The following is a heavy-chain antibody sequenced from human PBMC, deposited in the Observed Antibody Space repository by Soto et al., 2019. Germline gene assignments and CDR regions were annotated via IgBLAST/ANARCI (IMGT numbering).Heavy chain of an antibody. V-gene: IGHV3-15*01. J-gene: IGHJ6*02. Sequence: SLRLSCAASGFTFSNAWMSWVRQAPGKGLEWVGRIKSKTDGGTTGYAAPVKGRFTISRDDSKNTLYLQMNSLKTEDTAVYYCTTDYYGSGSYYNGYYYYGLDVCGPGTTLTVSS. CDR1: GFTFSNAW. CDR2: IKSKTDGGTT. D-gene: IGHD3-10*01. CDR3: TTDYYGSGSYYNGYYYYGLDV.